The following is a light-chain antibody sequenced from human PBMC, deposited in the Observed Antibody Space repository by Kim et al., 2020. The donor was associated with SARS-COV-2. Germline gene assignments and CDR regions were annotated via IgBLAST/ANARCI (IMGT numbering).Light chain of an antibody. CDR3: QQYASSPLT. Sequence: APGKRATLSGRASQVIRNNFIAWYQFKPGRSPRLLMTAASRRSTDIADRFSGSGSGTDFTLTISRLEPEDIAVYYCQQYASSPLTFGQGTKVDIK. CDR2: AAS. V-gene: IGKV3-20*01. J-gene: IGKJ1*01. CDR1: QVIRNNF.